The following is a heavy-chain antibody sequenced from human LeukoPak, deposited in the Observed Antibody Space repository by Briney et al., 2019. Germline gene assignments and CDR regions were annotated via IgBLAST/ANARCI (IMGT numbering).Heavy chain of an antibody. V-gene: IGHV4-38-2*01. CDR3: ALWDDGSPSIDY. CDR2: IYHSGST. CDR1: GYSISSGHY. D-gene: IGHD2-15*01. Sequence: SETLSLTCAVSGYSISSGHYWAWIRQPPGKGLEWVAAIYHSGSTYYKPSLKTRLTIAMHTSKNPFSLRLTSVTAADTAVYYCALWDDGSPSIDYWGQGTLVTVSS. J-gene: IGHJ4*02.